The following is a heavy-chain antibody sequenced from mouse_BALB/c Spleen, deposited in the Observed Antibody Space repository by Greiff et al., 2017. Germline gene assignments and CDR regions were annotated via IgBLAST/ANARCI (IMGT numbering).Heavy chain of an antibody. V-gene: IGHV3-2*02. CDR1: GYSITSDYA. Sequence: VQLKESGPGLVKPSQSLSLTCTVTGYSITSDYAWNWIRQFPGNKLEWMGYISYSGSTSYNPSLKSRISITRDTSKNQFFLQLNSVTTEDTATYYCARYYYGSSYAMDYWGQGTSVTVSS. J-gene: IGHJ4*01. D-gene: IGHD1-1*01. CDR2: ISYSGST. CDR3: ARYYYGSSYAMDY.